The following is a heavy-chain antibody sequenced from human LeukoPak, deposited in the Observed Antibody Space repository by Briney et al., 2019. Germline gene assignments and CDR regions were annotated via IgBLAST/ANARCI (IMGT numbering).Heavy chain of an antibody. CDR3: AREGTYYYDSSGYR. CDR2: IYYSGST. CDR1: GGSISSSSYY. D-gene: IGHD3-22*01. Sequence: PSETLSLTCTVSGGSISSSSYYWGWIRQPPGKGLEWIGSIYYSGSTYYNPSLKSRVTISVDTSKNQFSLKLSSVTAADTAAYYCAREGTYYYDSSGYRWGQGTLVTVSS. V-gene: IGHV4-39*02. J-gene: IGHJ4*02.